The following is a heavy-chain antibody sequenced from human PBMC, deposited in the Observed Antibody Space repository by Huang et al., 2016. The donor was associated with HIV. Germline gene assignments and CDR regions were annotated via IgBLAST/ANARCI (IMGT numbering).Heavy chain of an antibody. CDR2: MNPNSGNT. CDR1: GYTFSSYD. V-gene: IGHV1-8*01. J-gene: IGHJ4*02. CDR3: ARGLGRTRRFDY. Sequence: QVQLVQSGAEVRKPGASVKVSCKASGYTFSSYDINWVRQAPGQGLEWSGGMNPNSGNTGYAQKFKGRVAMTRNTSMTTADMELRSLRSDDTAVYFCARGLGRTRRFDYWGQGALVNVYS. D-gene: IGHD2-2*01.